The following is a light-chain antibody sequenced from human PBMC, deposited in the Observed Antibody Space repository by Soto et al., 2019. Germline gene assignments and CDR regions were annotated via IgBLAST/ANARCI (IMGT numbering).Light chain of an antibody. CDR2: EVS. V-gene: IGLV2-23*02. Sequence: ALTQPASVSGSPGQSITISCTGTSSDVGSYNLVSWYQQHPGKAPKLMIYEVSKRPSGVSNRFSGSKSGNTASLTISGLQAEDEADYYCCSYAGSSTFVFGGGTKVTVL. CDR1: SSDVGSYNL. CDR3: CSYAGSSTFV. J-gene: IGLJ3*02.